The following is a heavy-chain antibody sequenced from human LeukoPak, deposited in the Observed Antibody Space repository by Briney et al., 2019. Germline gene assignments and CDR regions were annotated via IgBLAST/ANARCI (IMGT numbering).Heavy chain of an antibody. D-gene: IGHD2-2*03. Sequence: GGSLRLSCAASGFSFSTYGMHWVRQAPAKGLEWVSLISGDGGSTYYADSVKGRFTISRDNSKNSLYLQMNSLRTEDTALYYCAKDIPDVGLYFDLWGRGTLVTVSS. CDR3: AKDIPDVGLYFDL. V-gene: IGHV3-43*02. CDR1: GFSFSTYG. CDR2: ISGDGGST. J-gene: IGHJ2*01.